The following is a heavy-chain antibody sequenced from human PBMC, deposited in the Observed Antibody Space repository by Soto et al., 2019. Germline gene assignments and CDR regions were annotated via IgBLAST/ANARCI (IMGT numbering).Heavy chain of an antibody. J-gene: IGHJ4*02. Sequence: GGSLRLSCAASGFTFSSYWMSWVRQAPGKGLEWVVNIKQDGSEKYYVDSVKGRFTISRDNAKNSLYLQMNSLRAEDTAVYYCARGLYSSGWYFAYWGQGTLVTVSS. CDR3: ARGLYSSGWYFAY. CDR2: IKQDGSEK. CDR1: GFTFSSYW. D-gene: IGHD6-19*01. V-gene: IGHV3-7*05.